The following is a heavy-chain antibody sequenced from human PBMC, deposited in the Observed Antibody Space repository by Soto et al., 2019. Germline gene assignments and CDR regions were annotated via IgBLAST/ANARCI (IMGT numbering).Heavy chain of an antibody. CDR2: ISYDGSNK. Sequence: SCAASGFPFSSYGMHWVRQAPGKGLEWVAVISYDGSNKYYADSVKGRFTISRDNSKNTLYLQMNSLRAEDTAVYYCAKDVLLWFGGSADYWGQGTLVTVSS. D-gene: IGHD3-10*01. CDR1: GFPFSSYG. CDR3: AKDVLLWFGGSADY. J-gene: IGHJ4*02. V-gene: IGHV3-30*18.